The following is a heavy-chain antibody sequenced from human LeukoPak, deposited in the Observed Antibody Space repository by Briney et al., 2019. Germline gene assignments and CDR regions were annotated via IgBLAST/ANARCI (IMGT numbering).Heavy chain of an antibody. D-gene: IGHD1-20*01. J-gene: IGHJ4*02. Sequence: GGSLRLSWAASGFTFSNYWMSWVRQAPGKGLEWVANIKQDGSEKYYVDSVKGRFTISRDNAKNSLYLQLNSLRAEDTAVYYCARDKVTGDSYFDCWGQGTLVTVSS. V-gene: IGHV3-7*04. CDR1: GFTFSNYW. CDR2: IKQDGSEK. CDR3: ARDKVTGDSYFDC.